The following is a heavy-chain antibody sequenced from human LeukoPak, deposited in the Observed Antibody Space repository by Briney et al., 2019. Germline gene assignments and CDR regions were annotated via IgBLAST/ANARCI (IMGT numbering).Heavy chain of an antibody. V-gene: IGHV3-7*01. CDR3: ARVLRYCSGGNCYSGGLGYMDV. Sequence: GGSLRLSCAASGFTFSSYWMSWVRQAPGKGLEWVANIKQDGSEKYYVDSVKGRFTISRDNAKNSLYLQMNSLRAEDTAVYYCARVLRYCSGGNCYSGGLGYMDVWGKGTTVTISS. CDR1: GFTFSSYW. CDR2: IKQDGSEK. J-gene: IGHJ6*03. D-gene: IGHD2-15*01.